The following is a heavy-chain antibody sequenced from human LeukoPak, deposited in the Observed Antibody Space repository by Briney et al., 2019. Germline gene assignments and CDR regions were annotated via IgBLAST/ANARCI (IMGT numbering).Heavy chain of an antibody. CDR1: GYTFTGYY. J-gene: IGHJ4*02. D-gene: IGHD6-19*01. CDR2: INPNSGGT. V-gene: IGHV1-2*02. Sequence: ASVKVSCKASGYTFTGYYMHWVRQAPGQGLEWMGWINPNSGGTSYAQKFQGRVTMTRDTSISTAYMELSRLRSDDTAVYYCARGEGSGWDNNDYWGQGTLVTVSS. CDR3: ARGEGSGWDNNDY.